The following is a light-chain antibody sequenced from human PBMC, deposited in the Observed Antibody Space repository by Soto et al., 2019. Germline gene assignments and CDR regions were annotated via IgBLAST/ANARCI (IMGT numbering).Light chain of an antibody. CDR2: YDS. CDR3: QVWDNGSDQYV. V-gene: IGLV3-21*04. CDR1: DIGTKS. J-gene: IGLJ1*01. Sequence: SSELTQPPSVSVAPGKTVSITCGADDIGTKSVHWYQQKPGQAPLLVIYYDSDRLSGIPERFSGSNSGNTATLTISGVEAGDEADYFCQVWDNGSDQYVFGSGTKVTVL.